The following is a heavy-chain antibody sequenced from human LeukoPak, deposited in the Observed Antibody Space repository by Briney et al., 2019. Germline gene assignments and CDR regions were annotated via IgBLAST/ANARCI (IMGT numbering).Heavy chain of an antibody. CDR2: IYYSVSGGGT. CDR1: GGSINNYY. D-gene: IGHD4-17*01. Sequence: SETLSLTCTVSGGSINNYYWNWIRQPPGKGLELIGYIYYSVSGGGTNYNPSLKSRVTISADTSKNQFSLKLSSVTAADTAVYYCARGGTMTTVPLWGQGTLVTVSS. J-gene: IGHJ4*02. CDR3: ARGGTMTTVPL. V-gene: IGHV4-59*08.